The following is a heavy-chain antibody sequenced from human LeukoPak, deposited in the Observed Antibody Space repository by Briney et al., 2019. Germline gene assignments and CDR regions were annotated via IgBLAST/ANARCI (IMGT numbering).Heavy chain of an antibody. J-gene: IGHJ3*02. CDR3: ARDARSGSSGYYSGDDAFDI. Sequence: SGGSLRLSCAASGFTFSSYWMSWVRQAPGKGLEWVANIKQDGSEKYYVDSVKGRFTISRDNAKNSLYLQMNSLRAEDTAVYYCARDARSGSSGYYSGDDAFDIWGQGTMVTVSS. CDR1: GFTFSSYW. D-gene: IGHD3-22*01. CDR2: IKQDGSEK. V-gene: IGHV3-7*01.